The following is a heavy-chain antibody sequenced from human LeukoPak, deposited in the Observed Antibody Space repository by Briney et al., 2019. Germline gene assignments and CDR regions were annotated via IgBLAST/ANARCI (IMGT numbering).Heavy chain of an antibody. CDR2: IYYSGST. CDR3: ARSVYGGNWGIDY. J-gene: IGHJ4*02. CDR1: GGSISSYY. V-gene: IGHV4-59*01. Sequence: SETLSLTCTVSGGSISSYYWSWIRQPPGKGLEWIGYIYYSGSTNYNPSLKSRVTISADTSKNQFSLKLSSVTAADTAVYYCARSVYGGNWGIDYWGQGTLVTVSS. D-gene: IGHD4-23*01.